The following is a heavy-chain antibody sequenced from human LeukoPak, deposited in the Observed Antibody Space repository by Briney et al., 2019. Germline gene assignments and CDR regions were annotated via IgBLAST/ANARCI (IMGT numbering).Heavy chain of an antibody. CDR3: ARGSRLPLDY. Sequence: KPSETLSLTCTVSGGSISSYYWSWIRQFPGKGLEWIGEISHSGNVNCNPSLESRVTISMDTSNYQFSLKLSSVTAADTAVYYCARGSRLPLDYWGQGPLVTVSS. D-gene: IGHD4-11*01. V-gene: IGHV4-34*01. CDR2: ISHSGNV. CDR1: GGSISSYY. J-gene: IGHJ4*02.